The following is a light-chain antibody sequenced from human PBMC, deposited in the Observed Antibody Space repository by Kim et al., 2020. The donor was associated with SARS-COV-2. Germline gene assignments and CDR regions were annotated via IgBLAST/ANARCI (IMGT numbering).Light chain of an antibody. CDR3: QVWDGVTDHVV. J-gene: IGLJ2*01. CDR2: DSS. V-gene: IGLV3-21*02. CDR1: SIGSRL. Sequence: APGETARITCGETSIGSRLVHWYQQTPGQAPVVVVYDSSDRTSGIPERFSGSNSGNTATLTISRVEAGDEADYYCQVWDGVTDHVVFGGGTQLTVL.